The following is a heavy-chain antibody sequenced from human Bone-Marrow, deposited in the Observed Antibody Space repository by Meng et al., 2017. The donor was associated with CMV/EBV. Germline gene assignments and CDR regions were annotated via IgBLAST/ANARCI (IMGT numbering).Heavy chain of an antibody. Sequence: GESLKISCAASGFTFSSYGMHWVRQAPGKGLEWVAFIRYDGSNKYYADSVKGRFTISRDNAKNSLYLQMNSLRAEDTAVYYCARESRSSTSSDAFDIWGQGTMVTVSS. CDR2: IRYDGSNK. CDR3: ARESRSSTSSDAFDI. D-gene: IGHD2-2*01. CDR1: GFTFSSYG. J-gene: IGHJ3*02. V-gene: IGHV3-30*02.